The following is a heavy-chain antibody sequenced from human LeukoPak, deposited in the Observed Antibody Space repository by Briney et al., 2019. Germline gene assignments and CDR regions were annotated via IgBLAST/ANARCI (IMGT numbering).Heavy chain of an antibody. V-gene: IGHV3-33*01. CDR2: AQSDGGTK. CDR1: GFTFSSYW. J-gene: IGHJ6*02. Sequence: GGSLRLSCAASGFTFSSYWMHWVRQAPGKGLEWVAVAQSDGGTKYYIDSVKGRFTISRDNSKNTLYLQMNSLRAEDTAVYYCARDVVSGVDYYGMDVWGQGTTVTVSS. D-gene: IGHD2-15*01. CDR3: ARDVVSGVDYYGMDV.